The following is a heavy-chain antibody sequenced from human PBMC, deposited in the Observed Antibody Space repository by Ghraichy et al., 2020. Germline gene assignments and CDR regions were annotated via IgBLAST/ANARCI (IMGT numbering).Heavy chain of an antibody. CDR2: SYHGGNT. CDR1: GDSITGYW. D-gene: IGHD6-19*01. V-gene: IGHV4-4*02. J-gene: IGHJ4*02. CDR3: ARHITVTGTRGFDS. Sequence: SETLSLTCAVSGDSITGYWWSWVRQPPGKGLEWIGESYHGGNTYYNPSLKSRVTISIDTSKNHFFVQLTSVTAADTAVYYCARHITVTGTRGFDSWGKGSLVTVSS.